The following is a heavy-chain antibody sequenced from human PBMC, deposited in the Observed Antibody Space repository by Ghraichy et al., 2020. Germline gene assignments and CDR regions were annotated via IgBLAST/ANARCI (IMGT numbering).Heavy chain of an antibody. Sequence: GGSLRLSCAASGFTVSSNYMNWVRQAPGKGLEWVSLIYTGGDTYYADSVKGRFTISRDNSKNTLYLQMNSLRAEDTAVYYCARVQTAMDYWGQGTLVTVSS. CDR2: IYTGGDT. D-gene: IGHD5-18*01. CDR3: ARVQTAMDY. CDR1: GFTVSSNY. J-gene: IGHJ4*02. V-gene: IGHV3-66*02.